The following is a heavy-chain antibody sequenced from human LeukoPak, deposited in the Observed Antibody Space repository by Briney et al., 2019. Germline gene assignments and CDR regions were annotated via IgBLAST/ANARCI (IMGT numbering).Heavy chain of an antibody. CDR3: TRGDYGDDWFDP. J-gene: IGHJ5*02. Sequence: GGSLRLSCAASEFTFSTYSMNWVRQAPGKGLEWVSSISSGSTYIYYADSVKGRFTISRDNAKNSLYLQMNSLKTEDTAVYYCTRGDYGDDWFDPWGQGTLVTVSS. CDR2: ISSGSTYI. V-gene: IGHV3-21*03. CDR1: EFTFSTYS. D-gene: IGHD4-17*01.